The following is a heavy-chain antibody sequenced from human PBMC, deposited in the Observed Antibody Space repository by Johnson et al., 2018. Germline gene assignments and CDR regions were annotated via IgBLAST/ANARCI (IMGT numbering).Heavy chain of an antibody. CDR3: SREWASSAWGGTDY. CDR1: GFTFVDYA. J-gene: IGHJ4*02. Sequence: VQLVQSGGGLVKPGRSLRLSCAASGFTFVDYAVSWFRQAPGKGLEWVGFLRSKSYGATTEYAASVKGRFTISRDDSAGTALLEMNSPRIEDTAVYYCSREWASSAWGGTDYWGQGTLVSVSS. CDR2: LRSKSYGATT. V-gene: IGHV3-49*05. D-gene: IGHD7-27*01.